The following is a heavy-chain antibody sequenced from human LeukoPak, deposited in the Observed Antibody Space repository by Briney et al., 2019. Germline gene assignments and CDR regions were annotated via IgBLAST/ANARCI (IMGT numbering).Heavy chain of an antibody. CDR2: ISNDGSNK. CDR3: AEDLVGPYI. Sequence: GSLRLSCAASGFTFSSYGMHWVRQAPGKGLEWLADISNDGSNKYYADSVKGRFTVSRDNSKNTLYLQMNSLRTEDTAVYYCAEDLVGPYIWGQGTMVTVSS. V-gene: IGHV3-30*18. CDR1: GFTFSSYG. J-gene: IGHJ3*02. D-gene: IGHD1-26*01.